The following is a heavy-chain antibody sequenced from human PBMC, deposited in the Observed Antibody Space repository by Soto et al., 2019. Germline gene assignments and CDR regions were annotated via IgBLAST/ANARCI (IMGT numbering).Heavy chain of an antibody. CDR3: ARRGYNYDYTY. CDR1: GVSITSGPYF. Sequence: QVQLQESGPGLVKPSQTLSLTCTVSGVSITSGPYFWTWIRQRPGKGLAWIGYIFYSGSTDYNPSLKSRVFIAVNTSKTQFTLKLTSVTAADTAVYFCARRGYNYDYTYWGQGSLVTVSS. D-gene: IGHD3-16*01. J-gene: IGHJ4*02. CDR2: IFYSGST. V-gene: IGHV4-31*03.